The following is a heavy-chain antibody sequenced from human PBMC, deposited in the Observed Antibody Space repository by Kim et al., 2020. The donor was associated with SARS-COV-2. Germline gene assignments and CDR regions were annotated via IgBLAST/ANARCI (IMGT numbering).Heavy chain of an antibody. D-gene: IGHD5-18*01. CDR2: IYYSGST. V-gene: IGHV4-59*08. CDR1: GGSISSYY. CDR3: ARHSLSKAMEHDDAFDI. Sequence: SETLSLTCTVSGGSISSYYWSWIRQPPGKGLEWIGYIYYSGSTNYNPSLKSRGTISVDTSKNQFSLKLSSVTAADTAVYYCARHSLSKAMEHDDAFDIWGEGTMVTVSS. J-gene: IGHJ3*02.